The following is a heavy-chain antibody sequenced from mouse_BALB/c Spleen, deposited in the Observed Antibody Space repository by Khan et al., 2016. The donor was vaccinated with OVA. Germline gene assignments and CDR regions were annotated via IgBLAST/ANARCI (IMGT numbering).Heavy chain of an antibody. Sequence: VELVESGAELVRPGTSVKMSCKAAGYTFTNYWIGWVKQRPGHGLEWIGDIHPGGGYTNNNEKFKVKTTLTADAFSSTAYMQLSSLTSEDSAIYYCARGSRYDHYFDYGGQGTTLTVSS. CDR2: IHPGGGYT. CDR3: ARGSRYDHYFDY. V-gene: IGHV1-63*02. CDR1: GYTFTNYW. J-gene: IGHJ2*01. D-gene: IGHD2-14*01.